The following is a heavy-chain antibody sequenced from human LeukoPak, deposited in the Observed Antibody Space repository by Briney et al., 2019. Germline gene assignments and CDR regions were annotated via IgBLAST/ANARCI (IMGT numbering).Heavy chain of an antibody. CDR2: IDYDSSHI. D-gene: IGHD3-9*01. Sequence: PGGSLRLSCAVSGFTFSTSAMNWVRQVPGKGLEWVSSIDYDSSHIYYAASMRGRFTISRDNARNSVYLQMNSLRVEDTAVYYCARDPLRYLRVGHYDYWGQGTLVAVSS. V-gene: IGHV3-21*01. J-gene: IGHJ4*02. CDR1: GFTFSTSA. CDR3: ARDPLRYLRVGHYDY.